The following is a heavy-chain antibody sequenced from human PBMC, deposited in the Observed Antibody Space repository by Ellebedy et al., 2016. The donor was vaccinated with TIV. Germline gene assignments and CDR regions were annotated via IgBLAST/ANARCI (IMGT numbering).Heavy chain of an antibody. D-gene: IGHD3-10*01. J-gene: IGHJ5*02. CDR3: ARGREGFGEFNTNWFDP. V-gene: IGHV1-8*03. CDR1: GYTFSSYD. Sequence: ASVTVSCKASGYTFSSYDINWVRQATGQGLEWMGWINPNSGNTGYAQKFQGRVTITRNTSISTAYMELSSLRSEDTAVYYCARGREGFGEFNTNWFDPWGQGTLVTVSS. CDR2: INPNSGNT.